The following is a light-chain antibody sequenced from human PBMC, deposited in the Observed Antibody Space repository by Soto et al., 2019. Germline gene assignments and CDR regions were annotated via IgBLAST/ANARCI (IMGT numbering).Light chain of an antibody. CDR3: SSYTTSNTRQIV. V-gene: IGLV2-14*01. J-gene: IGLJ1*01. CDR2: DVS. CDR1: SSDVGGYNY. Sequence: QSALTQPASVSGSPGQSITISCTGTSSDVGGYNYVSWYQQHPGKAPEFMIYDVSNRPSGVSNRFSGSKSGNMASLTISGLQAEDEADYYCSSYTTSNTRQIVFGTGTKLTVL.